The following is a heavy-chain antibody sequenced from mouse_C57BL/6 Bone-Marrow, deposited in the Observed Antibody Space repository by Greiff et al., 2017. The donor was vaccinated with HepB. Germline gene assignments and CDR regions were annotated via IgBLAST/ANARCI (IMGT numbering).Heavy chain of an antibody. CDR3: ARRTIVFDY. J-gene: IGHJ2*01. V-gene: IGHV5-6*02. CDR2: ISSGGSYN. Sequence: EVKLVESGGDLVKPGGSLKLSCAASGFTFSSYGMSWVRQTPDKRLEWVATISSGGSYNYYPDSVKGRFTNSRDNAKNTLYLQMSSLKSEDTAMYYCARRTIVFDYWGQGTTLTVSS. CDR1: GFTFSSYG. D-gene: IGHD2-12*01.